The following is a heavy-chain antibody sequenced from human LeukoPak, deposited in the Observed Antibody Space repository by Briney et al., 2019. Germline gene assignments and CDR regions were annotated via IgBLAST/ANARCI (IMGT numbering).Heavy chain of an antibody. CDR1: GGTFSSYA. J-gene: IGHJ4*02. Sequence: ASVKVSCKASGGTFSSYAISWVRQAPGQGLEWMGGIIPIFGTANYAQKFQGGVTITADESTSTAYMELSSLRSEDTAVYYCATLQNLGLGDGDYHYWGQGTLVTVSS. V-gene: IGHV1-69*01. CDR2: IIPIFGTA. CDR3: ATLQNLGLGDGDYHY. D-gene: IGHD4-17*01.